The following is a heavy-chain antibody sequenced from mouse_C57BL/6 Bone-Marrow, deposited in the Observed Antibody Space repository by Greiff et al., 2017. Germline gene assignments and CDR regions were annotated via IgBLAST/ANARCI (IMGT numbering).Heavy chain of an antibody. D-gene: IGHD1-1*01. Sequence: EVQLQQSEGGLVQPGSSMKLSCTASGFTFSDYYMAWVRQVPEKGLEWVANINYDGSSTYYLDSLKSRFIISRDNAKNILYLQMSSLKSEDTATYYCARDQEDYGSSYPFAYWGQGTLVTVSA. V-gene: IGHV5-16*01. CDR1: GFTFSDYY. CDR2: INYDGSST. J-gene: IGHJ3*01. CDR3: ARDQEDYGSSYPFAY.